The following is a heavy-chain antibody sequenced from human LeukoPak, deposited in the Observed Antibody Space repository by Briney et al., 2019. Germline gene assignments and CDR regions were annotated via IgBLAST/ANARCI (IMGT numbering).Heavy chain of an antibody. CDR3: ATTPGGIAAAGIDY. Sequence: ASVKVSCKVSGYTLTESSMHWVRQAPGKGLEWMGGFDPEDGETIYAQKFQGRVTMTEDTSTDTAYMELSSLRSEDTAVYYCATTPGGIAAAGIDYWGQGTLVTVSS. CDR2: FDPEDGET. D-gene: IGHD6-13*01. J-gene: IGHJ4*02. V-gene: IGHV1-24*01. CDR1: GYTLTESS.